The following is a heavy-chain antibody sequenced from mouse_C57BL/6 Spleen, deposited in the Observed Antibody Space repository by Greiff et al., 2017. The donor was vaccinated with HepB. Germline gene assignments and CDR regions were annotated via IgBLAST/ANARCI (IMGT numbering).Heavy chain of an antibody. D-gene: IGHD1-1*01. CDR2: ISDGGSYT. J-gene: IGHJ2*01. CDR3: ARDYSDYGSSYQYYFDY. V-gene: IGHV5-4*01. CDR1: GFTFSSYA. Sequence: EVKLMESGGGLVKPGGSLKLSCAASGFTFSSYAMSWVRRTPEKRLEWVATISDGGSYTYYPDNVKGRFTISRDNAKNNLYLQMSHLKSEDTAMYYCARDYSDYGSSYQYYFDYWGQGTTLTVSS.